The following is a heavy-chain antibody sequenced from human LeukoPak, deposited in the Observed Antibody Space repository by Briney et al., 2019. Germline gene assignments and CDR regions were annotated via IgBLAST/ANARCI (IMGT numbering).Heavy chain of an antibody. D-gene: IGHD3-3*01. V-gene: IGHV1-8*01. CDR3: ARGHTIFGVVTAF. CDR1: GHTFTGSD. CDR2: MNPNSGNT. J-gene: IGHJ4*02. Sequence: ASVKVSCKASGHTFTGSDINWVRQAPGQGLEWMGWMNPNSGNTGYAQKFQGRVTMTRNTSISTAYMELSSLRSEDTAVYYCARGHTIFGVVTAFWGQGTLVTVSS.